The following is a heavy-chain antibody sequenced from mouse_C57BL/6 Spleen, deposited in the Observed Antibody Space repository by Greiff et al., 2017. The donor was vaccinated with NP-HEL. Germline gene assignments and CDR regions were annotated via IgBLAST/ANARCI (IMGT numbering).Heavy chain of an antibody. J-gene: IGHJ2*01. V-gene: IGHV1-72*01. CDR1: GYTFTSYW. Sequence: QVQLQQPGAELVKPGASVKLSCKASGYTFTSYWMHWVKQRPGRGLEWIRRIDPNSGGTKYNEKFKSKATLTVDKPSSTAYMQLSSLTSEDSAVYYCARNDGYYPYYFDYWGQGTTLTVSS. D-gene: IGHD2-3*01. CDR2: IDPNSGGT. CDR3: ARNDGYYPYYFDY.